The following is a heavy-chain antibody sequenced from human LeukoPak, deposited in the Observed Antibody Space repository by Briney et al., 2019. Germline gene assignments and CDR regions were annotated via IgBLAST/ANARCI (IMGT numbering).Heavy chain of an antibody. CDR3: ARTTEDCSSTSCYQYWFDP. CDR2: IHYSGSA. Sequence: SETLSLTCTVSGGSISSYYWSWIRQPPGKGLEWIGYIHYSGSASYNPSLKSRVTISVDTSKNQISLKVRSATAADTAVYYCARTTEDCSSTSCYQYWFDPWGQGTLVTVSS. CDR1: GGSISSYY. V-gene: IGHV4-59*01. D-gene: IGHD2-2*01. J-gene: IGHJ5*02.